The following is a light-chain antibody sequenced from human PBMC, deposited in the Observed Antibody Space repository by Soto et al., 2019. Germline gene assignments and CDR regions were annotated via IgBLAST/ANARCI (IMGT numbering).Light chain of an antibody. Sequence: DIQMTQSPSPLSASVGDRVTITCRASQNINSWLAWYQHKPGKAPKLLIYKASSLGSGVPSRFSGRGSWTEFPLTISSVQPDEFATYCWELFNAYSGYTFGQGTKLEIK. J-gene: IGKJ2*01. CDR2: KAS. CDR3: ELFNAYSGYT. V-gene: IGKV1-5*03. CDR1: QNINSW.